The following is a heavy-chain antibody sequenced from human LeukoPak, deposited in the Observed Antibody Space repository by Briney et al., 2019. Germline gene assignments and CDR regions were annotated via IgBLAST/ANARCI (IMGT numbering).Heavy chain of an antibody. CDR1: GYSFTSYW. CDR2: IYPGDSDT. J-gene: IGHJ5*02. CDR3: VRQNGGNSGINWFDP. Sequence: PGESLKISCKGSGYSFTSYWIGWVRQMPGKGLEWMGTIYPGDSDTRYSPSFQGQVTISADKSISTAYLQWSSLKASDTAMYYCVRQNGGNSGINWFDPWGQGTLVTVSS. D-gene: IGHD4-23*01. V-gene: IGHV5-51*01.